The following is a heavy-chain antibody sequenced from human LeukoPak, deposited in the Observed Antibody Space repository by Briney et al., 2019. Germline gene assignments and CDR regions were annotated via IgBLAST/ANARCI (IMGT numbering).Heavy chain of an antibody. V-gene: IGHV1-2*06. D-gene: IGHD6-6*01. CDR2: INPNSGGT. CDR1: GYTFTGYY. CDR3: ASLQYSSSPTDY. Sequence: ASVKVSCKASGYTFTGYYMHWVRQAPGQGLEWMGRINPNSGGTIYAQKFQGRVTLTRDTSISTAYMELSRLRSDDTAVYYCASLQYSSSPTDYWGQGTLVTVSS. J-gene: IGHJ4*02.